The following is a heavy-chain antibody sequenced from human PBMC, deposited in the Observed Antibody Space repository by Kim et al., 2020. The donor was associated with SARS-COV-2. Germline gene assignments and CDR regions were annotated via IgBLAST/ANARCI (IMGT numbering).Heavy chain of an antibody. Sequence: SETLSLTCTVSGGSISSYYWSWIRQPPGKGLEWIGYIYYSGSTNYNPSLKSRVTISVDTSKNQFSLKLSSVTAADTAVYYCLRGGNSGYESGMDVWGQGTTVTVSS. V-gene: IGHV4-59*08. CDR1: GGSISSYY. J-gene: IGHJ6*02. CDR2: IYYSGST. CDR3: LRGGNSGYESGMDV. D-gene: IGHD5-12*01.